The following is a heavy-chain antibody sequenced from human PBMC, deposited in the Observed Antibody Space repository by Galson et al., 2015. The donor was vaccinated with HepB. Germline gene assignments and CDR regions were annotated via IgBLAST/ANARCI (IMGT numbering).Heavy chain of an antibody. CDR3: TRAQPIGHCSSTSCYDAFDI. D-gene: IGHD2-2*01. CDR2: TNSDGSFT. CDR1: GFTFSSFW. J-gene: IGHJ3*02. V-gene: IGHV3-74*01. Sequence: SLRLSCAASGFTFSSFWMHWVRQAPGKGLVWVSRTNSDGSFTNYADSVKGRFTISRDNAKNTLHLQMNSLRAEDTAVYYCTRAQPIGHCSSTSCYDAFDIWGQGTKVTVSS.